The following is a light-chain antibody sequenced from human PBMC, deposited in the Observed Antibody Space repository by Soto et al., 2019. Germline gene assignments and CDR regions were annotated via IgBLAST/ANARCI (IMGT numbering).Light chain of an antibody. CDR3: QQYNNWPPYT. J-gene: IGKJ2*01. Sequence: EIVMTQSPATLSVSPGERATLSCRASQSVSSNLAWYQQKPGQAPRLLIYGAFTRATGIPARFSGSGSGTEFPLTISSLQSEDFAVYYCQQYNNWPPYTFGQGTKLEIK. CDR2: GAF. CDR1: QSVSSN. V-gene: IGKV3-15*01.